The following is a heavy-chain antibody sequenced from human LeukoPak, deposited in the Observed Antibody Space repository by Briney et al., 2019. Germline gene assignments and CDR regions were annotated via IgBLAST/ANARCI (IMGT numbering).Heavy chain of an antibody. CDR1: GFTFSDYY. CDR3: AKVPASVVVIPEPFDY. V-gene: IGHV3-23*01. CDR2: ISGSGGST. Sequence: GGSLRLSCAASGFTFSDYYMSWIRQAPGKGLEWASYISGSGGSTYYADSVKGRFTISRDNSKNTLYLQMNSLRAEDTAVYYCAKVPASVVVIPEPFDYWGQGTLVTVSS. D-gene: IGHD3-22*01. J-gene: IGHJ4*02.